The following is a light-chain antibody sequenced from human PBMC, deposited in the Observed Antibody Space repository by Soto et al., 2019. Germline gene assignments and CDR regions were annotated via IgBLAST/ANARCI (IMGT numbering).Light chain of an antibody. Sequence: QSALTQPASVSGSRGHSITISCTGTSTNVGSSNFVSWYQQYPGKAPRLVIYDGSKRPSGVSIRFSGSKSGNTASLTISGLQTEDEADYYCCSYAGTNTWVFGGGTKLTVL. CDR2: DGS. CDR1: STNVGSSNF. J-gene: IGLJ2*01. V-gene: IGLV2-23*01. CDR3: CSYAGTNTWV.